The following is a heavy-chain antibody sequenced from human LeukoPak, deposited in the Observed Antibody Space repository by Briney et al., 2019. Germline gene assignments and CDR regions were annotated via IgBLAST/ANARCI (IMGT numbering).Heavy chain of an antibody. D-gene: IGHD2-2*02. CDR2: INLSGST. CDR1: GYSISSGYY. V-gene: IGHV4-38-2*02. J-gene: IGHJ4*02. CDR3: ARDISSSWYTPFDY. Sequence: SETLSLTCTVSGYSISSGYYWSWIRQPPGKGLEWIGEINLSGSTNYNPSLKSRVTISVDTSKNQFSLKLSSVTAADTAVYYCARDISSSWYTPFDYWGQGTLVTVSS.